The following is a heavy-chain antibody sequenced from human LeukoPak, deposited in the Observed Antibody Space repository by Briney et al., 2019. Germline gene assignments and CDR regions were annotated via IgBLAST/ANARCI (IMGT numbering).Heavy chain of an antibody. J-gene: IGHJ6*02. V-gene: IGHV1-69*13. Sequence: ASVKVSCKASGGTFSSYAISWVRQAPGQGLEWMGGIIPIFGTANYAQKFQGRVTITADESTSTAYMELSSLRSEDTAVYYCATLGYYYYYGMDVWGQGTTVTVSS. CDR3: ATLGYYYYYGMDV. CDR2: IIPIFGTA. CDR1: GGTFSSYA.